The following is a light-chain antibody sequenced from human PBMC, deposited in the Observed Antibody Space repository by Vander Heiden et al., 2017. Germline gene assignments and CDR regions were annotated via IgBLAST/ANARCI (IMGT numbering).Light chain of an antibody. CDR1: SSNIGTNT. J-gene: IGLJ3*02. Sequence: SVLPQPPSASGTPGQRVSISCSGSSSNIGTNTVNWYQQLPGTAPKVLIYSNNQRPSGVPDRFSGSKSGTSASLAISGLQSEDEADYYCAAWDDSLSGPWVFGGGTKLTVL. V-gene: IGLV1-44*01. CDR2: SNN. CDR3: AAWDDSLSGPWV.